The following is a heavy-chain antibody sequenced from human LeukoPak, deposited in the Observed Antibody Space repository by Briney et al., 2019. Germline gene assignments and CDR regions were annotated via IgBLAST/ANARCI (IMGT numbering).Heavy chain of an antibody. D-gene: IGHD1-7*01. J-gene: IGHJ6*03. Sequence: GGSLRLSCAASGFTFSDYSMNWVRQAPGKGLEWVSSISSSSSYIYYADSVKGRFTISRDNAKNSLYLQMNSLRAEDTAVYYCARETGTTAYMDVWGKGTTVTVSS. CDR2: ISSSSSYI. CDR3: ARETGTTAYMDV. CDR1: GFTFSDYS. V-gene: IGHV3-21*01.